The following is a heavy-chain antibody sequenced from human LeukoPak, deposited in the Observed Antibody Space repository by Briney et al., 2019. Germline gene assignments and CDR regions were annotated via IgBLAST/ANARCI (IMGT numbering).Heavy chain of an antibody. CDR3: ARDRYSGYDWDFDY. CDR1: GYTFTGYH. V-gene: IGHV1-2*06. J-gene: IGHJ4*02. CDR2: TTPNSAGT. Sequence: ASVKVSYKDSGYTFTGYHMHWLRQPPGQGLEWMGRTTPNSAGTNYAQKFQGRVAVTRDTSISTAYMELGRWRYDDTAVYYCARDRYSGYDWDFDYWVQGTLVTVSS. D-gene: IGHD5-12*01.